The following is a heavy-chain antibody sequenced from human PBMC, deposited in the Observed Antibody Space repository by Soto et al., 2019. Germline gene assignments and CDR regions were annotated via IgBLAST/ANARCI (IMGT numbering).Heavy chain of an antibody. D-gene: IGHD5-12*01. CDR3: TRSAPSTGYDS. Sequence: EVQLVESGGGLMQPGGSLRLSCAASGFSFSTYDMSWVRQAPGKGLEWVSYISTSRSTTFYADSVKGRFTTSRDNARNSLYLQMNSLRVEYTAVYYCTRSAPSTGYDSWGQGTLVTVSS. J-gene: IGHJ5*01. CDR1: GFSFSTYD. V-gene: IGHV3-48*01. CDR2: ISTSRSTT.